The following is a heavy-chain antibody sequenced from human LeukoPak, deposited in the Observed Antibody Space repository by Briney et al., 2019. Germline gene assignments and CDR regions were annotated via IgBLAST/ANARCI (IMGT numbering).Heavy chain of an antibody. V-gene: IGHV3-20*01. CDR1: GFTFDDYG. CDR3: ARVGDIAAAGPIDY. Sequence: GGSLRLSCAASGFTFDDYGMSWVRQDPGKGLEWVSGINWNGGSTGYADSVKGRSTISRDNAKNSLYLQMNSLRAEDTALYHCARVGDIAAAGPIDYWGQGTLVTVSS. D-gene: IGHD6-13*01. J-gene: IGHJ4*02. CDR2: INWNGGST.